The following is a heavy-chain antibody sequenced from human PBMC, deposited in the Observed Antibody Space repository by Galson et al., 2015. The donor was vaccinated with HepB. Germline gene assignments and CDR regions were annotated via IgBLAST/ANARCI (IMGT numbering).Heavy chain of an antibody. CDR2: ISAYNGNT. J-gene: IGHJ4*02. Sequence: SVKVSCKASGYTFTSYGISWVRQAPGQGLEWMGWISAYNGNTNYAQKLQGRVTMTTDTSTSTAYMELRSLRSDDTAVYYCARGDSSGWYDSRVNSAYWGQGTLVTVSS. CDR3: ARGDSSGWYDSRVNSAY. V-gene: IGHV1-18*04. D-gene: IGHD6-19*01. CDR1: GYTFTSYG.